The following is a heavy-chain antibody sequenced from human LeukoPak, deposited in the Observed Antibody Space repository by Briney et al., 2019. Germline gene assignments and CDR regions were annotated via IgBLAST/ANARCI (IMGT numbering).Heavy chain of an antibody. CDR1: GVSISSSNSY. J-gene: IGHJ6*03. Sequence: PSETLSLTCTVSGVSISSSNSYWGWIRQPPGKGLEWIGSIYYSGNTYYNASFKSQVSISIDTSKNQFSLRLTSVTAADTAVYYCARIWFGELFPNIYYYYMDVWGKGTTVTVSS. V-gene: IGHV4-39*01. D-gene: IGHD3-10*01. CDR3: ARIWFGELFPNIYYYYMDV. CDR2: IYYSGNT.